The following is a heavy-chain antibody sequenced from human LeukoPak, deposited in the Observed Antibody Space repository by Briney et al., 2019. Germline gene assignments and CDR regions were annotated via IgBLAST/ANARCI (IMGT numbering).Heavy chain of an antibody. D-gene: IGHD4/OR15-4a*01. CDR2: IRSRLYGGTA. CDR1: GFNFADYA. CDR3: SRGMTESGAKYYSDH. Sequence: PGGSLSFSGTGSGFNFADYAMSWVRQAPGQGLGWVGLIRSRLYGGTAEYGASVKGRFPVSRDDSQRIAYLQMNSLKTDDTAVYYCSRGMTESGAKYYSDHWGQGTLVTVSS. J-gene: IGHJ4*02. V-gene: IGHV3-49*04.